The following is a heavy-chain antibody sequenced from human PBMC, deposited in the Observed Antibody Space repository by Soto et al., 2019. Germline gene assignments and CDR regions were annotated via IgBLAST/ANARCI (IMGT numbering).Heavy chain of an antibody. CDR1: GYTFTSYG. J-gene: IGHJ6*02. CDR2: ISAYNGNT. D-gene: IGHD3-22*01. Sequence: ASVKVSCKASGYTFTSYGISWVRQAPGQGLEWMGWISAYNGNTNYAQKLQGRVTMTTDTSTSTAYMELRSLRSDDTAVYYCARASGFKAYNYYDSSGYYGMPVWRHGTTVSASS. V-gene: IGHV1-18*04. CDR3: ARASGFKAYNYYDSSGYYGMPV.